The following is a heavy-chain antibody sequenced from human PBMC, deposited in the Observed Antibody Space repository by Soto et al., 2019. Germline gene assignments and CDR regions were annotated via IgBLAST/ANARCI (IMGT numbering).Heavy chain of an antibody. D-gene: IGHD2-2*01. CDR1: GGTFSSYA. CDR3: ARDAPEGVVPAATRFDP. Sequence: GASVKVSCKASGGTFSSYAISWVRQAPGQGLEWMGGIIPIFGTANYAQKFQGRVTITADESTSTAYMELSSLRSEDTAVYYCARDAPEGVVPAATRFDPWGQGTLVTVSS. J-gene: IGHJ5*02. V-gene: IGHV1-69*13. CDR2: IIPIFGTA.